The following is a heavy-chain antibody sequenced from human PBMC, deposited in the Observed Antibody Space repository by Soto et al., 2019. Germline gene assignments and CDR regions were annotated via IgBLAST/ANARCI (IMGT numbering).Heavy chain of an antibody. J-gene: IGHJ4*02. CDR3: ARLRSDCGGGTCSGSF. CDR2: INPTLGTT. D-gene: IGHD2-15*01. Sequence: QLVQSGAEVKKPDSSVKVSCKASESIFTSSGVTWVRQAPGQGLEWMGGINPTLGTTHYARRFQGRLTIYADESRTIVNMGLRHLTPDDTAVYYCARLRSDCGGGTCSGSFWGQGTLVTVSS. V-gene: IGHV1-69*01. CDR1: ESIFTSSG.